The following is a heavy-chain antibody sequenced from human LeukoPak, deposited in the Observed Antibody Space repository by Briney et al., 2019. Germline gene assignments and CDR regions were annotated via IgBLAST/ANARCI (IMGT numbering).Heavy chain of an antibody. CDR1: GFTFSSYA. CDR3: AKAPYCTNGVCDDY. Sequence: GGSLRLSCAASGFTFSSYAMSWVRQAPGKGLEWVSAISGSGGSTYYADSVKGRFTISRDNSKNTLYLQMNSLRAEDTAVYYCAKAPYCTNGVCDDYWGQGTLVTVSS. CDR2: ISGSGGST. D-gene: IGHD2-8*01. V-gene: IGHV3-23*01. J-gene: IGHJ4*02.